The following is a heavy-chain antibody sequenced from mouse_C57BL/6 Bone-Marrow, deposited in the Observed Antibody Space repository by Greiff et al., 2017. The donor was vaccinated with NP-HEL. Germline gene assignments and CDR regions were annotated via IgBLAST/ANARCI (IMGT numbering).Heavy chain of an antibody. V-gene: IGHV6-3*01. CDR3: TVVFAY. CDR2: IRLKSDNYAT. J-gene: IGHJ3*01. Sequence: EVKVEESGGGLVQPGGSMKLSCVASGFTFSNYWMNWVRQSPEKGLEWVAQIRLKSDNYATHYAESVKGRFTISRYDSKSSVYLQMNNLRAEDTGIYYCTVVFAYWGQGTLVTVSA. CDR1: GFTFSNYW.